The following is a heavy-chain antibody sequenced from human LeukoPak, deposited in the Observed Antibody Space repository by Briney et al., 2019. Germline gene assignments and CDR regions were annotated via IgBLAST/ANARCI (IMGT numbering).Heavy chain of an antibody. Sequence: ASVKVSCKASGYTFTSYYMHWVRQAPGQGLEWMGIINPSGGSTSYAQKLQGRDTMTTDTSTSTAYMELRSLRSDDTAVYYCARDRIAVQGYYYYGMDVWGQGTTVTVSS. V-gene: IGHV1-46*01. D-gene: IGHD1-1*01. CDR3: ARDRIAVQGYYYYGMDV. CDR1: GYTFTSYY. J-gene: IGHJ6*02. CDR2: INPSGGST.